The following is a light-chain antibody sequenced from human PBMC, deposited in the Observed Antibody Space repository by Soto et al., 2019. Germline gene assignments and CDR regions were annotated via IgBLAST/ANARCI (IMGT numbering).Light chain of an antibody. CDR2: DVS. J-gene: IGLJ1*01. V-gene: IGLV2-11*01. CDR1: SSDVGGYNY. Sequence: QSVLTQPRSVSGSPGQSVTISCTGTSSDVGGYNYVSWYQQHPGQAPKLMIFDVSKRPSGVPHRFSGSKSGNTASLTLSGLQTEDEADYYCCSYAGSYTLVFGTGTKLTVL. CDR3: CSYAGSYTLV.